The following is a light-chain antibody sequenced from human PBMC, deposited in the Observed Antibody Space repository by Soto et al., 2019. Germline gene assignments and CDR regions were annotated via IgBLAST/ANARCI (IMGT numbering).Light chain of an antibody. CDR3: QQCGSSST. J-gene: IGKJ5*01. CDR1: QSVSNNY. CDR2: GAS. V-gene: IGKV3-20*01. Sequence: EIVLTQSPGTLSLSPGERATLSCRASQSVSNNYLAWYQQKPGQAPRLLIYGASTRATGIPARFSGSGSGTDFTLTISRLEPEDFAVYYCQQCGSSSTFGQGTRLEIK.